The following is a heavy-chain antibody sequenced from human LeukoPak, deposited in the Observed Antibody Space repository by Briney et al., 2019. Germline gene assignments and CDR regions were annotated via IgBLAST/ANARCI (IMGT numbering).Heavy chain of an antibody. CDR1: GFTFSSYA. V-gene: IGHV3-23*01. CDR2: ISGSGGST. Sequence: GGSLRLSCAASGFTFSSYAMSWVRQAPGKGLEWVSAISGSGGSTYYADSVKGRFTISRDNSKNTLYLQMNSLRAEDTAVYYCAKAPADYYDSSGYSQGYWGQGTLVTVSS. J-gene: IGHJ4*02. D-gene: IGHD3-22*01. CDR3: AKAPADYYDSSGYSQGY.